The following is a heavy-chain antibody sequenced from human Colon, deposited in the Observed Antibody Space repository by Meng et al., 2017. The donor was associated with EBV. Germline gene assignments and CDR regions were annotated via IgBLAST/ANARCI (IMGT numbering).Heavy chain of an antibody. V-gene: IGHV6-1*01. CDR3: ARVAVGISSFDY. J-gene: IGHJ4*02. D-gene: IGHD1-26*01. Sequence: QVQLRRSSPGLAKPSQTPSPTCAISGDSVSSNSAAWNWIRQSPSRGLEGLGRTYYRSKWYNDYAVSVKSRITINPDTSKNQFSLQLNSVTPEDTAVYYCARVAVGISSFDYWGQGTLVTVSS. CDR1: GDSVSSNSAA. CDR2: TYYRSKWYN.